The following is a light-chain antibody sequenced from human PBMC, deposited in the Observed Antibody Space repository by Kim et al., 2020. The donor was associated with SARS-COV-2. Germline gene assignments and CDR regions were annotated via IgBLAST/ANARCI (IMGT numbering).Light chain of an antibody. V-gene: IGLV2-8*01. CDR3: NSYAGSDYWL. CDR1: RCDLGGYNN. J-gene: IGLJ2*01. CDR2: EFS. Sequence: IISCTCTRCDLGGYNNVSWHQQHPCRAPKHLIFEFSKRPSGVPARFSGSDSGNTPSLTVSEFHAESEAYYYCNSYAGSDYWLFGGGTQL.